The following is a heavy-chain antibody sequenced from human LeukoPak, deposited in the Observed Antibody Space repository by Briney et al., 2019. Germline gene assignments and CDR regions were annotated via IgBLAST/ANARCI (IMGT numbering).Heavy chain of an antibody. CDR2: ISNSDYST. Sequence: PGGSLRLSCAASGFTFSSYSMNWVRQAPGKGLEWVSTISNSDYSTYYADSVKGRFTISRANSENTLYLQMNSLRAEDTAVYYCAREGGGYNNRGFDYWGQGTLVTVSS. CDR3: AREGGGYNNRGFDY. J-gene: IGHJ4*02. CDR1: GFTFSSYS. V-gene: IGHV3-23*01. D-gene: IGHD5-24*01.